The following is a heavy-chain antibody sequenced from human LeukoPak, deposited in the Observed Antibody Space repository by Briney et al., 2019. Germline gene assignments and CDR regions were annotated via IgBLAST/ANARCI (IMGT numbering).Heavy chain of an antibody. CDR1: GFTFSSYS. Sequence: GGSLRLSCAASGFTFSSYSMNWVRQAPGKGVEWVSSISSSSNYIYYADSVKGRFTISRDNAKNSLYLQMNSLRAEDTAVYYCARAQYYYDSSGFYYWGQGTLVTVSS. D-gene: IGHD3-22*01. CDR2: ISSSSNYI. V-gene: IGHV3-21*01. CDR3: ARAQYYYDSSGFYY. J-gene: IGHJ4*02.